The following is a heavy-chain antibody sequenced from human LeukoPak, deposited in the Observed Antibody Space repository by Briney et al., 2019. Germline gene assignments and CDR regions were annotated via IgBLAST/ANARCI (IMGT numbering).Heavy chain of an antibody. CDR3: AKDGYYDSSAYYYVRYFDL. CDR2: INQDESAK. D-gene: IGHD3-22*01. CDR1: GFTFSRYW. J-gene: IGHJ2*01. Sequence: GGSLRLSCAASGFTFSRYWMSWVRQAPGKGLEWVASINQDESAKRYVDSVKGRFTISRDNTKNSLYLQMNSLRAEDTAVYYCAKDGYYDSSAYYYVRYFDLWGRGTLVTVSS. V-gene: IGHV3-7*03.